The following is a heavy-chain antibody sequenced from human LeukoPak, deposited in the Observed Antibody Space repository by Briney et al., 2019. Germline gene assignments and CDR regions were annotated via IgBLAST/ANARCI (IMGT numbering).Heavy chain of an antibody. CDR2: ISSSSSYI. Sequence: GGSLRLSCAASGFTFSSYSMNWVRQAPGKGLEWLSSISSSSSYIYYADSVKGRLTISRDNAKNSLYLQMNSLRAEDTAVYYCARELLGYGDRDGYWGQGTLVTVSS. J-gene: IGHJ4*02. CDR3: ARELLGYGDRDGY. V-gene: IGHV3-21*01. D-gene: IGHD4-17*01. CDR1: GFTFSSYS.